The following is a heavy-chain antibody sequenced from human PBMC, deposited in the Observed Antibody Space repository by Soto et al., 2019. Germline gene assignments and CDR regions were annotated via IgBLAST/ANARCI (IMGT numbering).Heavy chain of an antibody. Sequence: PGEALKISCKGSGYSFTTYWIGWARQMPGKGLEWMGISYPGDSESRYSPSFQGQVTISVDKSISTAYLQWSSLKASDTAMYYCASHGSSAPNYYYMDVWANGTTVNVSS. V-gene: IGHV5-51*01. J-gene: IGHJ6*03. CDR3: ASHGSSAPNYYYMDV. CDR1: GYSFTTYW. CDR2: SYPGDSES. D-gene: IGHD6-13*01.